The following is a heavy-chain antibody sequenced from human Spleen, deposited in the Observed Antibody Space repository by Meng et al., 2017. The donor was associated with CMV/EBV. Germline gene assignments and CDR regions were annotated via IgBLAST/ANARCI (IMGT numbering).Heavy chain of an antibody. J-gene: IGHJ4*02. CDR1: GGSVSGYY. D-gene: IGHD3-16*01. V-gene: IGHV4-34*01. CDR2: INHSGST. CDR3: ARFPKGGARDY. Sequence: TGAGYGGSVSGYYWSWIRQPPGKGLEWIGEINHSGSTNYNPSLKSRVTISVDTSKNQFSLKLSSVTAADTAVYYCARFPKGGARDYWGQGTLVTVSS.